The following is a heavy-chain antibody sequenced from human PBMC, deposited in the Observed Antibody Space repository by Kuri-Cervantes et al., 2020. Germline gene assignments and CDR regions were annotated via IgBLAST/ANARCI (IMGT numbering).Heavy chain of an antibody. CDR3: ARVYGDYAAWYFDL. Sequence: LRLSCTVSGGSISSYYWSWIRQPPGKALEWLARIDWDDDKFYRTSLKTRLTISKDTSKNQVVLTMTNMDPVDTATYYCARVYGDYAAWYFDLWGRGTLVTVSS. V-gene: IGHV2-70*16. J-gene: IGHJ2*01. CDR2: IDWDDDK. CDR1: GGSISSYY. D-gene: IGHD4-17*01.